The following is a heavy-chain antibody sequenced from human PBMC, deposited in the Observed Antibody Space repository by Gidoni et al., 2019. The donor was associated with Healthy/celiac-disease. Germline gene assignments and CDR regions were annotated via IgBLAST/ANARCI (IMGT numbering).Heavy chain of an antibody. D-gene: IGHD2-21*02. J-gene: IGHJ3*02. V-gene: IGHV3-30*03. CDR2: ISYDGSNK. CDR1: GFTFSSYG. CDR3: ARASIVVVTAMPHDAFDI. Sequence: QVQLVESGGGVVQPGRSLRLSCAASGFTFSSYGMHWVRQAPGKGLEWVAVISYDGSNKYYADSVKGRFTISRDNSKNTLYLQMNSLRAEDTAVYYCARASIVVVTAMPHDAFDIWGQGTMVTVSS.